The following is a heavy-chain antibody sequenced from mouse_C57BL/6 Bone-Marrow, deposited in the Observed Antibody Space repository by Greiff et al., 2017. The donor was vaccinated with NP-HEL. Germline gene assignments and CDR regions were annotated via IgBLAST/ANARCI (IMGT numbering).Heavy chain of an antibody. CDR3: ARYLTTVVANWYFDV. CDR1: GFTFTDYY. CDR2: IRNKANGYTT. J-gene: IGHJ1*03. D-gene: IGHD1-1*01. Sequence: EVKLVESGGGLVQPGGSLSLSCAASGFTFTDYYMSWVRQPPGKALEWLGFIRNKANGYTTEYSASVKGRFTISRDNSQSILYLQMNALRAEDSATYYCARYLTTVVANWYFDVWGTGTTVTVSS. V-gene: IGHV7-3*01.